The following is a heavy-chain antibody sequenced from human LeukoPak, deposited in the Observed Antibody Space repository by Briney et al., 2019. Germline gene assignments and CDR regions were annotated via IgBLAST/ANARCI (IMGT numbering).Heavy chain of an antibody. CDR3: ARDRAPFMYCSGGSCYWAPLDY. Sequence: ASVKVSCKASGYTFTSYGISWVRQAPGQGLEWMGWISAYNGNTNYAQKLQGRVTMTTDTSTSTAYMELRSLRSDDTAVYYCARDRAPFMYCSGGSCYWAPLDYWGQGTLVTV. CDR1: GYTFTSYG. CDR2: ISAYNGNT. V-gene: IGHV1-18*01. J-gene: IGHJ4*02. D-gene: IGHD2-15*01.